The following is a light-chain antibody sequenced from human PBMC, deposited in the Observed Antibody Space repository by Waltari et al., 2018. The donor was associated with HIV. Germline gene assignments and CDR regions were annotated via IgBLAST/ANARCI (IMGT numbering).Light chain of an antibody. CDR1: SSDVGGYNY. CDR3: CSYAGSYGVV. Sequence: QSALTQPRSVSGSPGQSVTISCTGTSSDVGGYNYVSWYQQHPGKAPKLMIYAVSKRPSGVPDRFSGSKSGNTASLTISGLQAEDEADYYCCSYAGSYGVVFGGGTKLTVL. CDR2: AVS. J-gene: IGLJ2*01. V-gene: IGLV2-11*01.